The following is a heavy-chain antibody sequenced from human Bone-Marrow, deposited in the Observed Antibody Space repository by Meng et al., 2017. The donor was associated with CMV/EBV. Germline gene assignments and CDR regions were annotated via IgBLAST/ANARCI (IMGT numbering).Heavy chain of an antibody. V-gene: IGHV3-7*01. Sequence: GESLKISCEASGLIFSRSWMTWVRQAPGKGLEWVANIEPDGSSFYYAGSVRGRFTISRDNAKKSLYLQMNSLRAEDTAVYYCASCDFHDSWGQGTLVTVSS. J-gene: IGHJ4*02. CDR1: GLIFSRSW. CDR3: ASCDFHDS. D-gene: IGHD2-21*01. CDR2: IEPDGSSF.